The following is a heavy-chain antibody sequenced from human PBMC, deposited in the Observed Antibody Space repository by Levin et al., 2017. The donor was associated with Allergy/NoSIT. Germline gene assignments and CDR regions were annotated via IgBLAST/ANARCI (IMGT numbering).Heavy chain of an antibody. J-gene: IGHJ3*02. CDR3: ARERSGIVGASEDAFDI. D-gene: IGHD1-26*01. V-gene: IGHV1-69*06. Sequence: SVKVSCKASGGTFSSYAISWVRQAPGQGLEWMGGIIPIFGTANYAQKFQGRVTITADKSTSTAYMELSSLRSEDTAVYYCARERSGIVGASEDAFDIWGQGTMVTVSS. CDR1: GGTFSSYA. CDR2: IIPIFGTA.